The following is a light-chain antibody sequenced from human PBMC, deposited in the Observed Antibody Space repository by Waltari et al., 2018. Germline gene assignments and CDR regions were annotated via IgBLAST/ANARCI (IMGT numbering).Light chain of an antibody. Sequence: EIMLTQSPGTLSLSPGERAPLSCRGSQSITKYLAWYQQKSGQSPSLLIYDASIRATGIPDRFSGSGYGTDFSLTISRLEPEDYAVYYCQKYGSLPATFGRGTKVEIK. CDR1: QSITKY. CDR2: DAS. V-gene: IGKV3-20*01. CDR3: QKYGSLPAT. J-gene: IGKJ1*01.